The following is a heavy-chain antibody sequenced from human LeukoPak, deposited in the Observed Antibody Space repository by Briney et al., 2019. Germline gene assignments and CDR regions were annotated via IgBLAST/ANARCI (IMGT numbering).Heavy chain of an antibody. Sequence: QPGGSLRLSCAASGFTFSSYEMNWVRQAPGKGLEWVSYISSTSGSTIYYADSVKGRLTISRDNAKNSLYLQMNSLRAEDTAVYYCARRYCSSTCCLLDYWGQGTLVSVSS. D-gene: IGHD2-2*01. CDR3: ARRYCSSTCCLLDY. CDR2: ISSTSGSTI. J-gene: IGHJ4*02. V-gene: IGHV3-48*03. CDR1: GFTFSSYE.